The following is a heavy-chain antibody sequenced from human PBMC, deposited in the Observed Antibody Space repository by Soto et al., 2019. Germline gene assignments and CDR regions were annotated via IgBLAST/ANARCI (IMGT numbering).Heavy chain of an antibody. V-gene: IGHV1-69*12. CDR3: ARARREVVGNDAFDF. CDR1: GGPFSGHT. Sequence: HVQLVQSGAAVKKPGSSVKVSCKSSGGPFSGHTMNWVRQAPGQGLEWMGGLTPIFDAPIYAQNFRGRVTITADEPASTAYMELSSLTSEDTAVYSCARARREVVGNDAFDFWGQGTMVTVSS. D-gene: IGHD2-15*01. CDR2: LTPIFDAP. J-gene: IGHJ3*01.